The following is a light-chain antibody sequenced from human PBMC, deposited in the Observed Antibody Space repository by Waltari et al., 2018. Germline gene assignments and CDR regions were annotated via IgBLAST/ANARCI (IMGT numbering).Light chain of an antibody. CDR1: QSLLFRSNNKNY. J-gene: IGKJ1*01. CDR3: QQYYHIART. V-gene: IGKV4-1*01. Sequence: DTVMTQSPDSLAVSLGERATINCKSSQSLLFRSNNKNYLAWYQQKPGQPPKLLIHWASTRESGVPDRFSRSGSGTDFTLTISSLQAEDVAVYYCQQYYHIARTFGQGTRVEIK. CDR2: WAS.